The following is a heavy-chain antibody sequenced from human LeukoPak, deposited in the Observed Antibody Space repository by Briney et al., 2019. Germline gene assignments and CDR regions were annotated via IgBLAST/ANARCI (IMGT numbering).Heavy chain of an antibody. CDR3: ARDQLLPGDYYYGMDV. V-gene: IGHV3-74*01. Sequence: GGSLRLSCAASGFNFASNWMHWVRQTPGKGLMWVSRINSGGSGTSYADSVEGRFTISRDNAKNTLYLQMNSLRAEDTAVYYCARDQLLPGDYYYGMDVWGQGTTVTVSS. J-gene: IGHJ6*02. CDR1: GFNFASNW. CDR2: INSGGSGT. D-gene: IGHD2-2*01.